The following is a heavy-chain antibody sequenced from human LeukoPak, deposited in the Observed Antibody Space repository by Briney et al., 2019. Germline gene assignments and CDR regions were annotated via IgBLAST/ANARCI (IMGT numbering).Heavy chain of an antibody. D-gene: IGHD2-8*01. CDR2: VSLSGLT. CDR1: GGSITSTNW. Sequence: TLSLTCGVSGGSITSTNWWSLVRQPPGQGLEWIGEVSLSGLTNYNPSLSSRVIMALDTSKNHLSLNLTSVTAADTAVYYCSRENGAFSPFGYWGQGTLVTVPS. J-gene: IGHJ4*02. CDR3: SRENGAFSPFGY. V-gene: IGHV4-4*02.